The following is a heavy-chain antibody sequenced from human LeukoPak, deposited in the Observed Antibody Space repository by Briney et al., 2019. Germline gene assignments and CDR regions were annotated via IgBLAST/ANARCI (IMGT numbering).Heavy chain of an antibody. CDR3: AKDLAGTVTTFLDY. CDR2: ISGSGSGT. V-gene: IGHV3-23*01. D-gene: IGHD4-17*01. J-gene: IGHJ4*02. Sequence: GGSLRLSCAASGFTFSSYAMSWVRQAPGKGLEWVSAISGSGSGTYYADSVKGRFTISRDNSKNTLYLQMSSLTAEDTAVYYCAKDLAGTVTTFLDYWGQGTLVTVSS. CDR1: GFTFSSYA.